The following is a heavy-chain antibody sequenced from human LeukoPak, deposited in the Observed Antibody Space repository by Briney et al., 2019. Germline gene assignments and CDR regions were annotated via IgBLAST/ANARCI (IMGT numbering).Heavy chain of an antibody. J-gene: IGHJ5*02. Sequence: SETLSLTCTVSGGSISSDDYYWSWIRQPPGKGLEWIGYIYYSGSTYYNPSLKSRVTISVDRSKNQFSLKLSSVTAADTAVYYCTRALAAARFDPWGQGTLVTVSS. CDR1: GGSISSDDYY. V-gene: IGHV4-30-4*08. D-gene: IGHD2-15*01. CDR2: IYYSGST. CDR3: TRALAAARFDP.